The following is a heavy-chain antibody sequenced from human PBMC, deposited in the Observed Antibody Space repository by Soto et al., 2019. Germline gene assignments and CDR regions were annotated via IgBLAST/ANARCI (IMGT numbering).Heavy chain of an antibody. J-gene: IGHJ2*01. Sequence: EVQLLESGGGLVQPGGSLRLSCAASGFTFSSYAMSWVRQAPGKGLEWVSAISGSGGSTYYADSVKGRFTIARDNSKNTMYMQMNSLRAEDTAVDYCAKRESSGPPTWYFDHWGRGTLVTVSS. CDR3: AKRESSGPPTWYFDH. CDR1: GFTFSSYA. CDR2: ISGSGGST. V-gene: IGHV3-23*01. D-gene: IGHD6-25*01.